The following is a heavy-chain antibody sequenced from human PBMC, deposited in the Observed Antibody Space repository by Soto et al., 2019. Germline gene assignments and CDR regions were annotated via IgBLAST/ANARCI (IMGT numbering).Heavy chain of an antibody. Sequence: GGSLRLSCAASGFTFSGSAMHWVRQASGKGLEWVGRIRSKANSYATAYAASVKGRFTISRDDSKNTAYLQMNSLKTEDTAVYYCTSLRIDYYDSSGYYSWFDPWGQGTLVTVSS. CDR3: TSLRIDYYDSSGYYSWFDP. J-gene: IGHJ5*02. CDR1: GFTFSGSA. V-gene: IGHV3-73*01. D-gene: IGHD3-22*01. CDR2: IRSKANSYAT.